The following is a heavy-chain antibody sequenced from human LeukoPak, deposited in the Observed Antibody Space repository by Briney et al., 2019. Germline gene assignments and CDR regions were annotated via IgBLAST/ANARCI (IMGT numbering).Heavy chain of an antibody. CDR3: ARAIYYDSSGPDY. V-gene: IGHV4-30-4*01. CDR1: GGSISSGDYY. J-gene: IGHJ4*02. CDR2: IYYSGST. D-gene: IGHD3-22*01. Sequence: SGTLSLTCAVSGGSISSGDYYWSWIRQPPGKGLEWIGYIYYSGSTYYNPSLKSRVTISVDTSKNQFSLKLSSVTAADTAVYYCARAIYYDSSGPDYWGQGTLVTVSS.